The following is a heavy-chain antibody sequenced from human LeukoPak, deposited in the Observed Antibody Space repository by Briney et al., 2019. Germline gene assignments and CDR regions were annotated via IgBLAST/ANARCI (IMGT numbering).Heavy chain of an antibody. CDR2: IYYSGST. V-gene: IGHV4-59*01. CDR1: GGSISSYY. CDR3: ASYDFWSGYGMDV. J-gene: IGHJ6*02. Sequence: PSETLSLTCTVSGGSISSYYKSWIRQPPGKGLEWIGYIYYSGSTNYNPSRKSRVTISVDTTKNQFSLKLSSVTAADTAMYYCASYDFWSGYGMDVWGQGTTVTVSS. D-gene: IGHD3-3*01.